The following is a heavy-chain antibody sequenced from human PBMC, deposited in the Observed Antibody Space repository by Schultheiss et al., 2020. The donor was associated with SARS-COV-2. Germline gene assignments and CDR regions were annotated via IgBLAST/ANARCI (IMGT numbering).Heavy chain of an antibody. D-gene: IGHD2-2*01. CDR1: GFTFSSYA. Sequence: GGSLRLSCAASGFTFSSYAMSWVRQAPGKGLEWVGFIRSKAYGGTTEYAASVKGRFTISRDDSKSIAYLQMNSLKTEDTAVYYCARPGGSSTSHKGYYYGMDVWGQGTTVTVSS. V-gene: IGHV3-49*04. CDR3: ARPGGSSTSHKGYYYGMDV. CDR2: IRSKAYGGTT. J-gene: IGHJ6*02.